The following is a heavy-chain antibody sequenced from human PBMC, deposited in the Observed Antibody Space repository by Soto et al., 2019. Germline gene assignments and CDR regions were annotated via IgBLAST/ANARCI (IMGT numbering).Heavy chain of an antibody. V-gene: IGHV4-34*01. D-gene: IGHD6-13*01. Sequence: SETLSLTCAVYGGSFSGYYWSLIRQPPGKGLEWIGEINHSGSTNYNPSLKSRVTISVDTSKNQFSLKLSSVTAADTAVYYCAREDPSAAGKTVDYWGQGTLVTVYS. CDR1: GGSFSGYY. CDR2: INHSGST. J-gene: IGHJ4*02. CDR3: AREDPSAAGKTVDY.